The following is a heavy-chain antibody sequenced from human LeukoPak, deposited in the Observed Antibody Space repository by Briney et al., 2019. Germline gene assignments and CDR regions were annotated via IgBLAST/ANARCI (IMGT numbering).Heavy chain of an antibody. D-gene: IGHD6-13*01. V-gene: IGHV4-59*08. Sequence: SETLSLTCTVSGGSISSYYWSWIRQPPGKGLEWIGYIYYSGSTNYNPSLKSRVTISVDTSKNQFSLKLSSVTAADTAVYYCASLDTSSSWYAEYFQHRGQGTLVTVSS. CDR1: GGSISSYY. CDR2: IYYSGST. CDR3: ASLDTSSSWYAEYFQH. J-gene: IGHJ1*01.